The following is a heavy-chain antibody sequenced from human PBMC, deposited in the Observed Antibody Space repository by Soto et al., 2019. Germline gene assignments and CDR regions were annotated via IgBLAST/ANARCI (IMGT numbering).Heavy chain of an antibody. D-gene: IGHD3-3*01. Sequence: ETLSLTCTVSGASISSYYWSWIRQPPGRGLEWIGYIYYSGSTNYNPSLKSRVTISVDTSKNQFSLNLSSVTAADTAVYYCERDSSTIFGVGGFDYWGQGTLVTVSS. CDR1: GASISSYY. CDR2: IYYSGST. CDR3: ERDSSTIFGVGGFDY. J-gene: IGHJ4*02. V-gene: IGHV4-59*01.